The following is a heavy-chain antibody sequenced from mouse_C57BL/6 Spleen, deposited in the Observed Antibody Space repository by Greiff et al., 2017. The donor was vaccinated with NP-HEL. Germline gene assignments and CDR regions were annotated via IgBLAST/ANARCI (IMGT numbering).Heavy chain of an antibody. CDR3: ARSAMVTTRYYAMDY. Sequence: QVQLQQPGAELVKPGASVKLSCKASGYTFTSYWMQWVKQRPGQGLEWIGEIDPSDSYTNYNQKFKGKATLTVDTSSSTAYMQLSSLTSEDSAVYYCARSAMVTTRYYAMDYWGQGTSVTVSS. D-gene: IGHD2-2*01. CDR2: IDPSDSYT. J-gene: IGHJ4*01. V-gene: IGHV1-50*01. CDR1: GYTFTSYW.